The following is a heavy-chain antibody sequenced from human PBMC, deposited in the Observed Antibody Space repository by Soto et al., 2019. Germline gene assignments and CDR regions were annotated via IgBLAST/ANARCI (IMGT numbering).Heavy chain of an antibody. CDR1: GYSFTSYW. V-gene: IGHV5-51*01. D-gene: IGHD1-26*01. CDR2: IYPGDSDT. Sequence: GESLKISCKGSGYSFTSYWIGWVRQMPGKGLEWMGIIYPGDSDTRYSPSLQGQVTISADKSISTAYLQWSSLKASDTAMYYCARQRKWGYYYYGMDVWGQGTTVTVSS. CDR3: ARQRKWGYYYYGMDV. J-gene: IGHJ6*02.